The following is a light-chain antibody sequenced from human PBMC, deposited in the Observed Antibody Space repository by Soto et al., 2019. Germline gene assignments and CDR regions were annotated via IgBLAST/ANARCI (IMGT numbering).Light chain of an antibody. V-gene: IGKV3-15*01. J-gene: IGKJ4*01. CDR1: QSVSSN. CDR2: GAS. Sequence: EMVMTQSPATLSVSPGERATLSCRASQSVSSNLAWYQQKPGQAPRLLIYGASTRATGIPARFSGSGSGTDFTLTISSLEPEDFAVYYCQQFSSYPLTFGGGTKVDNK. CDR3: QQFSSYPLT.